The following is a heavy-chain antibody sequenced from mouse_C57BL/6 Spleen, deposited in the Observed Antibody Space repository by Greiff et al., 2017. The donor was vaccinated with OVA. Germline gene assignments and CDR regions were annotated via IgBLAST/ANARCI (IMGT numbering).Heavy chain of an antibody. V-gene: IGHV5-6*01. CDR3: ARHGGTGTSADY. D-gene: IGHD4-1*01. Sequence: EVQVVESGGDLVKPGGSLKLSCAASGFTFSSYGMSWVRQTPDKRLEWVATISSGGSYTYYPDSVKGRFTISRDNAKNTLYLQMSSLKSEDTAMYYCARHGGTGTSADYWGQGTTLTVSS. CDR2: ISSGGSYT. J-gene: IGHJ2*01. CDR1: GFTFSSYG.